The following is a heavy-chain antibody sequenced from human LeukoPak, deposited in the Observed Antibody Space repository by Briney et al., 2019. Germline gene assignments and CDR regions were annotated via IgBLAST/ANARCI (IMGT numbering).Heavy chain of an antibody. J-gene: IGHJ4*02. CDR3: AKDPTCCSGGSCYSSAFY. Sequence: TGGSLRLSCAASGFTFSSYGMHWVRQAPGKGLEWVAFIRYDGSNKYYADSVKGRFTISRDNSKNTLYLQMNSLRAEDTAVYYCAKDPTCCSGGSCYSSAFYWGQGTLVTVSS. D-gene: IGHD2-15*01. V-gene: IGHV3-30*02. CDR2: IRYDGSNK. CDR1: GFTFSSYG.